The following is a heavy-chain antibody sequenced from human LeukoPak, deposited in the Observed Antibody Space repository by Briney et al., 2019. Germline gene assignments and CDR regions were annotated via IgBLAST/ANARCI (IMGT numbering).Heavy chain of an antibody. V-gene: IGHV1-46*01. J-gene: IGHJ4*02. CDR3: AREGTGSGAARRFDY. CDR2: INPSGGST. CDR1: GYTFTCYC. D-gene: IGHD6-6*01. Sequence: ASVTDSFKASGYTFTCYCMHWVSQAPGQGLEGMGIINPSGGSTSYAQKFQGRFTMTRDMSTSTVYMELSSLRSEDTAVYYCAREGTGSGAARRFDYWGQGTLVTVSS.